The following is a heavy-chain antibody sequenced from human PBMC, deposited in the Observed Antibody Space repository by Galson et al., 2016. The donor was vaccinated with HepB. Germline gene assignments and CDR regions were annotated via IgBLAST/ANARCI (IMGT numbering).Heavy chain of an antibody. V-gene: IGHV3-23*01. Sequence: SLRLSCAASGFTFNTYAMSWVRQAPGKGLEWVSTISHTGGSTYYADSVKGRFTISTDNSKNMMYLQMNSLRAEDTAVYYCAKMSGSSGYYSDAFDVWGQGTMVTVSS. D-gene: IGHD3-22*01. J-gene: IGHJ3*01. CDR3: AKMSGSSGYYSDAFDV. CDR2: ISHTGGST. CDR1: GFTFNTYA.